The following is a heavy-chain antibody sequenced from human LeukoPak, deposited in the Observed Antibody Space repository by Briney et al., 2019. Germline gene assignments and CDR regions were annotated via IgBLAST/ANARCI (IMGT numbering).Heavy chain of an antibody. CDR1: GFTFSGYA. J-gene: IGHJ3*02. CDR3: ARGGPEYSSGWYGADAFDI. D-gene: IGHD6-19*01. CDR2: ISYDGSNK. V-gene: IGHV3-30-3*01. Sequence: PGGSLRLSCAASGFTFSGYAMHWVRQAPGKGLEWVAVISYDGSNKYYADSVKGRFTISRDNSKNTLYLQMNSLRAEDTAVYYCARGGPEYSSGWYGADAFDIWGQGTMVTVSS.